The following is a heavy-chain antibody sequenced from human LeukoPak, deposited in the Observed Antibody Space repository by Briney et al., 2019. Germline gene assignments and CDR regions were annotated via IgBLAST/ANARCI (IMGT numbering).Heavy chain of an antibody. V-gene: IGHV4-4*07. J-gene: IGHJ4*02. Sequence: SETLSLTCSVSGDSISYFYWSWIRQAAGKGLEWIGRIQSSGSTEYNPSLKSRVAISIDTSKNQFSLKLSSVTAADTAVYYCARGGHSDFDFWGQGTLVTVSS. CDR1: GDSISYFY. CDR2: IQSSGST. D-gene: IGHD2-21*01. CDR3: ARGGHSDFDF.